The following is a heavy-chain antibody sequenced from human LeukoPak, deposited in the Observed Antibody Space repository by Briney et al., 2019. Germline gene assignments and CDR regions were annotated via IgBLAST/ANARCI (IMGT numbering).Heavy chain of an antibody. V-gene: IGHV4-59*08. D-gene: IGHD3-22*01. CDR2: IYYSGST. CDR1: GGSISSYY. J-gene: IGHJ4*02. Sequence: SEALSLTCTVSGGSISSYYWSWIRQPPGKGLEWIGYIYYSGSTNYNPSLKSRVTISVDTSKNQFSLKLSSVTAADTAVYYCARLTYYYDSSGYFEYYFDYWGQGTLVTVSS. CDR3: ARLTYYYDSSGYFEYYFDY.